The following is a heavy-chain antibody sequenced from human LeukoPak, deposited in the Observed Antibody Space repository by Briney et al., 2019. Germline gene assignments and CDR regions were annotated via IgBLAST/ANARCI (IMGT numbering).Heavy chain of an antibody. CDR2: TNPNSGGT. D-gene: IGHD5-18*01. Sequence: EASVKVSCKASGYTFTGYYMHWVRQAPGQGLEWMGWTNPNSGGTNYAQKFQGRVTMTRDTSISTAYMELSRLRSDDTAVYYCARDWEDTAMVSYWYFDLWGRGTLVTVSS. J-gene: IGHJ2*01. CDR3: ARDWEDTAMVSYWYFDL. CDR1: GYTFTGYY. V-gene: IGHV1-2*02.